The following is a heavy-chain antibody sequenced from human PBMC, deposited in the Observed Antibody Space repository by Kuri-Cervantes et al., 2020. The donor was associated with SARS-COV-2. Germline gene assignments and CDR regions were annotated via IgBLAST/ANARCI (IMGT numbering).Heavy chain of an antibody. D-gene: IGHD6-6*01. Sequence: GSLRLSCAVYGGSFSGYYWRWIRQPPGKGLEWIGEINHSGSTNYNPSLKSRFTISVDTSKNQFSLQLSSVTDADTAVYYCARARIAARDFDYWGQGTLVTVSS. V-gene: IGHV4-34*01. J-gene: IGHJ4*02. CDR1: GGSFSGYY. CDR2: INHSGST. CDR3: ARARIAARDFDY.